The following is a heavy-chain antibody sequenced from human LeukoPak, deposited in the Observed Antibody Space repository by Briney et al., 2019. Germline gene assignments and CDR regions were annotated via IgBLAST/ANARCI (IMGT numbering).Heavy chain of an antibody. D-gene: IGHD3-22*01. CDR1: GFSFSSYW. CDR2: ISGSGGST. CDR3: AKDFNYYYDSSGYYSY. V-gene: IGHV3-23*01. J-gene: IGHJ4*02. Sequence: GGSLRLSCAASGFSFSSYWMHWVRQAPGKGLVWVSAISGSGGSTYYADFVKGRFTISRDNSKNTLYLQMNSLRAEDTAVYYCAKDFNYYYDSSGYYSYWGQGTLVTVSS.